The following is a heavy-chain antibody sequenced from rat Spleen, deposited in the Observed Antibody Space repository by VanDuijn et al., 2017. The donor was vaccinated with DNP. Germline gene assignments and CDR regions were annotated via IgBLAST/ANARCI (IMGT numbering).Heavy chain of an antibody. CDR1: GFTFSNYD. CDR3: ATGTFAY. CDR2: ISTSGGST. V-gene: IGHV5-25*01. J-gene: IGHJ3*01. Sequence: EVQLVESGGGLVQPGRSMKLSCAASGFTFSNYDMAWVRQAPTKGLEWVATISTSGGSTYYRDSVKGRFTISRDNAKSTLYLQMDSLRSEDTATYYCATGTFAYWGQGTLVTVSS.